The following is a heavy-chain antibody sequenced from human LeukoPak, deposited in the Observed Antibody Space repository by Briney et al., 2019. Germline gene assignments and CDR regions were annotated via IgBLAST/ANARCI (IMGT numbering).Heavy chain of an antibody. CDR2: IHSSSGYI. D-gene: IGHD5-12*01. CDR3: ARDLVATGGPYYYYGMDV. J-gene: IGHJ6*02. V-gene: IGHV3-21*01. Sequence: GGSLRLSCAASGFTFSGYSRNWVRQPPGKGLEWVSSIHSSSGYIYYADPVKGRFTISRDNAKNSLYLQMNSLRAEDTAVYYCARDLVATGGPYYYYGMDVWGQGTTVTVSS. CDR1: GFTFSGYS.